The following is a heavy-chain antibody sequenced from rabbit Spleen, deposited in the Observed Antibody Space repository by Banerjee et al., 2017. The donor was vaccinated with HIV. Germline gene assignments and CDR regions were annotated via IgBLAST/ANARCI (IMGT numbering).Heavy chain of an antibody. CDR3: ARDSGSSFSSYGMDL. J-gene: IGHJ6*01. CDR1: GFSFSSDYD. V-gene: IGHV1S40*01. Sequence: QSLEESGGGLVKPGASLTLTCKASGFSFSSDYDMCWVRQAPGKGLEWIACIDSGSSGFTYFASWAKGRFTISKTSSTTVTLQMTSLTAADTATYFCARDSGSSFSSYGMDLWGPGTLVTVS. D-gene: IGHD8-1*01. CDR2: IDSGSSGFT.